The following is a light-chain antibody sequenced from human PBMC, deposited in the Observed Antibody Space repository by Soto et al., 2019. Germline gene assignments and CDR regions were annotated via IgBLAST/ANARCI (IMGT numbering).Light chain of an antibody. CDR3: CSYAGSYTWV. V-gene: IGLV2-14*01. CDR2: EVS. J-gene: IGLJ3*02. CDR1: SSDVGGYNY. Sequence: QSALTQPASMSGSPGQSITISCTGTSSDVGGYNYVSWYQQHPGKAPKLMIYEVSHRPSGVSDRFSGSKSGNTASLTISGLQAEDEADYYCCSYAGSYTWVFGGGTKLTVL.